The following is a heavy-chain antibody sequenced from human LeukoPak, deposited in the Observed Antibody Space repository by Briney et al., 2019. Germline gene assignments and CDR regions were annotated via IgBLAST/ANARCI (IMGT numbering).Heavy chain of an antibody. Sequence: GGSLRLSCAASGFALSSNYMTWVRQAPGKGLEWVSVVYSGGSTEYADSVKGRFTISRDNSKNTLYLQMNSLRAEDTAVHYCARTSSAVNTRGLDSWGQGTLVTVSS. D-gene: IGHD6-13*01. CDR3: ARTSSAVNTRGLDS. CDR2: VYSGGST. CDR1: GFALSSNY. V-gene: IGHV3-53*01. J-gene: IGHJ4*02.